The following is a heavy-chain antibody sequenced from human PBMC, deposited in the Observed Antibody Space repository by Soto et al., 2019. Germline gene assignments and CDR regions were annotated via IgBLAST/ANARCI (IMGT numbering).Heavy chain of an antibody. CDR2: ISSAGAIT. Sequence: GGSLRLSCEASGFTFSLYAMSWVRQTPGKGLDWVSAISSAGAITYYADSVKGRFTISRDNSKNTLHLQMHSLRAEDTAVYYCATRLIHDTAPNEFYTWGQGTPLTVSS. CDR1: GFTFSLYA. V-gene: IGHV3-23*01. D-gene: IGHD5-18*01. J-gene: IGHJ5*02. CDR3: ATRLIHDTAPNEFYT.